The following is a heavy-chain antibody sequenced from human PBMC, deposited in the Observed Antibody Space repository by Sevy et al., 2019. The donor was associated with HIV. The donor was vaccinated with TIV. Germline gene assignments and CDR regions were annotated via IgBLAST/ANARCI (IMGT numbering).Heavy chain of an antibody. V-gene: IGHV3-23*01. CDR1: GFTFSSYA. CDR3: AKISVGTEDAFDI. J-gene: IGHJ3*02. D-gene: IGHD1-26*01. Sequence: GGSMRLSCAASGFTFSSYAMSWVRQAPGKGLEWVSAISGSGGSTYYADSVKGRFTISRDNSKNTLYLQMNSLRAEDTAVYYCAKISVGTEDAFDIWGQGTMVTVSS. CDR2: ISGSGGST.